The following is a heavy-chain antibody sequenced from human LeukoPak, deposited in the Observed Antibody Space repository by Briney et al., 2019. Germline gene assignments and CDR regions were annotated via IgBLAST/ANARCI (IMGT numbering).Heavy chain of an antibody. CDR1: GYTFTSYG. Sequence: ASVKVSCKASGYTFTSYGISWVRQAPGQGLEWMGWISAYNGNTNYAQKLQGRVTMTTDTSTSTAYMELRSLRSDDTAVYYCAREGETYYYDSSGYYLDYWGQGTLVTVSS. V-gene: IGHV1-18*01. CDR2: ISAYNGNT. D-gene: IGHD3-22*01. J-gene: IGHJ4*02. CDR3: AREGETYYYDSSGYYLDY.